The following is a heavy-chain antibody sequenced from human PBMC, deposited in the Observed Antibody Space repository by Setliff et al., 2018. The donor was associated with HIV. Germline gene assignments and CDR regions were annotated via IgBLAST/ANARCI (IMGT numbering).Heavy chain of an antibody. Sequence: SETLSLTCAVYGGSFNGYYWTWIRQSPGKGLEWIGEVNHRGTINYNQSLKNRVIISVDTAKNQFSLNMISMTAADTAVYYCVRGKQNGVATYGLDIWGQGTMVTVSS. V-gene: IGHV4-34*01. J-gene: IGHJ3*02. CDR2: VNHRGTI. CDR1: GGSFNGYY. D-gene: IGHD2-8*01. CDR3: VRGKQNGVATYGLDI.